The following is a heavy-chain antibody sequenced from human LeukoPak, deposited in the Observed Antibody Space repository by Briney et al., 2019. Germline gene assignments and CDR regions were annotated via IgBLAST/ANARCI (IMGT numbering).Heavy chain of an antibody. Sequence: ASVKVSCKASGYTFTSYYMHWVRQAPGQGLEWMGIINPSGGSTSYAQKFQGRVTMTRDTSTSTVYMELSSLRSEDTAVYYCARVGQWLNNTAHAEYFQHWGQGTLVTVSS. J-gene: IGHJ1*01. CDR2: INPSGGST. CDR3: ARVGQWLNNTAHAEYFQH. V-gene: IGHV1-46*01. CDR1: GYTFTSYY. D-gene: IGHD6-19*01.